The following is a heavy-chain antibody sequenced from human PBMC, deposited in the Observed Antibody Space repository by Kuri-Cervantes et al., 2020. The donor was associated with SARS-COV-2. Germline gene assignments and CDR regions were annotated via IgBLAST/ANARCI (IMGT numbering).Heavy chain of an antibody. CDR2: IKEDGSQR. CDR3: ASRGSGKGAIDY. J-gene: IGHJ4*02. CDR1: GFTFSGYW. Sequence: GGSLRLSCAASGFTFSGYWMTWVRQAPGKGLEWVANIKEDGSQRYYVDSVKGRFTISRDNANSSLYLQMNYLGDGDTALYYCASRGSGKGAIDYWGQGTLVTVSS. D-gene: IGHD6-25*01. V-gene: IGHV3-7*01.